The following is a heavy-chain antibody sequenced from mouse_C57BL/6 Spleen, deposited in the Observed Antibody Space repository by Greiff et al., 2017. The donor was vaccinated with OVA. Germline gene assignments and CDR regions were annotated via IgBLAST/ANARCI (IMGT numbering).Heavy chain of an antibody. CDR2: IDPSDSYT. Sequence: QVQLQQPGAELVKPGASVKLSCKASGYTFTSYWMQWVKQRPGQGLEWIGEIDPSDSYTNYNQKFKGKATLTVDTSSSTAYMQLSSLTSEDSAVYYCARTDYSNLYYFDYWGQGTTLTVSS. V-gene: IGHV1-50*01. CDR3: ARTDYSNLYYFDY. CDR1: GYTFTSYW. D-gene: IGHD2-5*01. J-gene: IGHJ2*01.